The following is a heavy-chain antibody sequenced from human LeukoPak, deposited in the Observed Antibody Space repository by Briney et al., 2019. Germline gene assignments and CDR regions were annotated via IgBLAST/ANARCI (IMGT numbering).Heavy chain of an antibody. CDR3: AKGGEDYDSSGYLSSGPEFDY. J-gene: IGHJ4*02. CDR2: ISGSGGST. Sequence: GGSLRLSCAASGFTFSSYAMSWVRQAPGKGLEWVSAISGSGGSTYYADSVKGRFTISRDNSKNTLYLQMNSLRAEDTAVYYCAKGGEDYDSSGYLSSGPEFDYWGQGTLVTVSS. D-gene: IGHD3-22*01. CDR1: GFTFSSYA. V-gene: IGHV3-23*01.